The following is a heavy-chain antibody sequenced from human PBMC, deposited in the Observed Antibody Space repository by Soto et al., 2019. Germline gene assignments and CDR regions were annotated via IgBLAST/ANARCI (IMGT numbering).Heavy chain of an antibody. CDR1: GFTFSSYA. CDR2: ISGSGGST. V-gene: IGHV3-23*01. J-gene: IGHJ4*02. D-gene: IGHD6-19*01. CDR3: AKDRSIAVAGDDY. Sequence: GGSPRLSCAASGFTFSSYAMSWVRQAPGKGLEWVSAISGSGGSTYYADSVKGRFTISRDNSKNTLYLQMNSLRAEDTAVYYCAKDRSIAVAGDDYWGQGTLVTVSS.